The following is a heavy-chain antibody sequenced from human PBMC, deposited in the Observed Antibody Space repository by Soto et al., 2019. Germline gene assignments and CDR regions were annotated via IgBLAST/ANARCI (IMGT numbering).Heavy chain of an antibody. CDR2: MNPNSGNT. J-gene: IGHJ6*03. CDR3: ARVPDTAYYYYSYRGV. CDR1: GYSLTSYE. V-gene: IGHV1-8*01. Sequence: QVQLVQSGAEVKKPGASVKVSCKASGYSLTSYEIYWVRQATGQGLEWMGWMNPNSGNTGYSQKLQGRVTMTRNTSICTAYRGPTSLRSEDPAVYYCARVPDTAYYYYSYRGVWGTGTAVTVSS.